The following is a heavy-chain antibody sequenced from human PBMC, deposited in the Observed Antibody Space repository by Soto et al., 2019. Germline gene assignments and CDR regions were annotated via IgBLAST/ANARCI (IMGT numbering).Heavy chain of an antibody. J-gene: IGHJ4*02. CDR2: ISGSGVTT. D-gene: IGHD3-3*01. CDR1: GFTFNTYV. CDR3: ARNSGYDFWSGYLY. V-gene: IGHV3-23*01. Sequence: PGGSLRLSCAASGFTFNTYVMTWVRQAPGKGLEWVSSISGSGVTTKYADSVKGRFTISRDNSKNSLYLQMNSLSADDTAVYYCARNSGYDFWSGYLYWGQGSLVTV.